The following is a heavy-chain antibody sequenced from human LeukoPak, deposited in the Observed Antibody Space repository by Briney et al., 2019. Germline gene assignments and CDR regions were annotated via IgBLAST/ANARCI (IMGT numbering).Heavy chain of an antibody. CDR1: GFTLSSYA. CDR3: AKSLSAGAFDF. J-gene: IGHJ3*01. V-gene: IGHV3-23*01. Sequence: GGSLRLSCAASGFTLSSYAMSWVRQAPGKGLEWVSGISGSGGTTYYADSVKGRFTITRDNSKNTLYLQMNSLRAEDTAVYYCAKSLSAGAFDFWGQGTMVTVSS. CDR2: ISGSGGTT. D-gene: IGHD3-3*02.